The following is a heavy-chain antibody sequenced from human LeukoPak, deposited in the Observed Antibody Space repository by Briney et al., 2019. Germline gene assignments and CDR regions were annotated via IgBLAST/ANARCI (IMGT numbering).Heavy chain of an antibody. V-gene: IGHV3-23*01. J-gene: IGHJ6*03. CDR1: GFTFSSYG. CDR2: ISGSGGST. D-gene: IGHD3-10*01. Sequence: GGSLRLSCAASGFTFSSYGMSWVRQAPGKGLEWVSAISGSGGSTYYADSVKGRFTISRDNAKNPVYLHMNSLRAEDTALYYCARLSAYYYGSFFYYYMDVWGKGTTVTVSS. CDR3: ARLSAYYYGSFFYYYMDV.